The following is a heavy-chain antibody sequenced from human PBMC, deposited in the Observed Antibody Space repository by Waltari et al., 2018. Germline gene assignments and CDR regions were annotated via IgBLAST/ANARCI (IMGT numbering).Heavy chain of an antibody. Sequence: HLVESGGGLVKPGGSLRLSVEASGFMFSAYSMNWVRQAPGKGLEWVSSISASTSYIYYAASVEGRFTISRDNARNSLFLQMNSLRAEDTAVYYCAKDNFGMDVWGQGTTVTVS. D-gene: IGHD3-16*01. CDR2: ISASTSYI. V-gene: IGHV3-21*01. J-gene: IGHJ6*02. CDR3: AKDNFGMDV. CDR1: GFMFSAYS.